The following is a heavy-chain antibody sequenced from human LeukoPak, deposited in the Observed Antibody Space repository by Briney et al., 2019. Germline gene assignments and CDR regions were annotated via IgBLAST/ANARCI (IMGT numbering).Heavy chain of an antibody. V-gene: IGHV1-2*02. CDR3: ASHPKAIVVVPAAIYY. D-gene: IGHD2-2*01. J-gene: IGHJ4*02. CDR2: INPNSGGT. Sequence: ASVKVSCKASGYTFTGYYMHWVRQAPGQGLEWMGWINPNSGGTNYAQKFQGRVTMTRDTSISTAYMELSRPRSGDTAVYYCASHPKAIVVVPAAIYYWGQGTLVTVSS. CDR1: GYTFTGYY.